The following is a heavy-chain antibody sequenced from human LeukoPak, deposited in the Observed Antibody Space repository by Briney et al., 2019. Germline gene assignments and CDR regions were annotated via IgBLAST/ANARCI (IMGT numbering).Heavy chain of an antibody. D-gene: IGHD6-6*01. J-gene: IGHJ4*02. Sequence: SETLSLTCAVSGYSISSGYYWGWIRQPPGKGLEWIGSIYHSGSTYYNPSLKSRVTISVDTSKNQFSLKLSSVTAADTAVYYCARLRKQLAHFDYWGQGTPVTVSS. CDR1: GYSISSGYY. V-gene: IGHV4-38-2*01. CDR2: IYHSGST. CDR3: ARLRKQLAHFDY.